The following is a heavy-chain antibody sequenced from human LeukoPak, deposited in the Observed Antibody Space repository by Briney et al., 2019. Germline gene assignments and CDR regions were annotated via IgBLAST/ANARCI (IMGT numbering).Heavy chain of an antibody. V-gene: IGHV3-30*04. CDR2: ISHDGRTK. CDR1: GFNFDNFA. CDR3: ARPSPPGDGYNPPDH. D-gene: IGHD5-24*01. J-gene: IGHJ4*02. Sequence: GGSLRLSCVVSGFNFDNFAMHWVRQPLGKGLEWVAVISHDGRTKYYADSMKGRITISRDNSKNTLFLQMNNLRSEDTAVYFCARPSPPGDGYNPPDHWGQGTLVTVSA.